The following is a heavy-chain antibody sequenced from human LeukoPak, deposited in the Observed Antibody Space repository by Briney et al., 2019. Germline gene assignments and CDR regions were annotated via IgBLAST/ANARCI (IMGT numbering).Heavy chain of an antibody. CDR3: ARLLRNIAAAVYYFDY. D-gene: IGHD6-13*01. CDR2: VYPGDSDT. Sequence: GESLKISCKGSGYNFTNYWIGWVRQMPGKGLEWMGIVYPGDSDTRYSPSFQGQVTISADKSISTAYLQWSSLKASDTAMYYCARLLRNIAAAVYYFDYWGQGTLVTVS. CDR1: GYNFTNYW. J-gene: IGHJ4*02. V-gene: IGHV5-51*01.